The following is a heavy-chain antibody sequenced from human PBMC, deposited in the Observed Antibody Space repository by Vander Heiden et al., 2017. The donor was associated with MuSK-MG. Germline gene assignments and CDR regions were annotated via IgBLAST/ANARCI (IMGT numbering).Heavy chain of an antibody. D-gene: IGHD2-15*01. CDR2: ISSNGGST. V-gene: IGHV3-64D*06. CDR3: IYIDIVVVVAATPY. Sequence: EVQLVESGGGLVQPGGSLRLSCSASGFPFSSYAMHWVRQAPGKGLEYVSAISSNGGSTYYADSVKGRFTISRDNSKNTLYLQMSSLRAEDTAVYYCIYIDIVVVVAATPYWGQGTLATVSS. J-gene: IGHJ4*02. CDR1: GFPFSSYA.